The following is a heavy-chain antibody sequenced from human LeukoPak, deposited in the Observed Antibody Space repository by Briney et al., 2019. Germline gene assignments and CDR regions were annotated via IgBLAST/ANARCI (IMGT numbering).Heavy chain of an antibody. V-gene: IGHV1-24*01. CDR1: GSSLSETS. CDR2: FEPEDGEP. D-gene: IGHD1-26*01. CDR3: ATADKWEPLDY. J-gene: IGHJ4*02. Sequence: ASVKVSCKVSGSSLSETSIHWVRQAPGHWLEWMGGFEPEDGEPIFAQRFQGRFSMSEDTSTDTAYMELSSLTLEDTAAYYCATADKWEPLDYWGQGTLVTVSS.